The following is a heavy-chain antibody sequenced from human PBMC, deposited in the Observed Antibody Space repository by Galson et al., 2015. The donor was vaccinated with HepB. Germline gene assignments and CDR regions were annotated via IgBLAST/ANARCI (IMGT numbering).Heavy chain of an antibody. CDR3: ARLDTAMGGGFDY. CDR2: INPNSGGT. D-gene: IGHD5-18*01. Sequence: SVKVSCKASGYTFTGYYMHWVRQAPGQGLEWMGWINPNSGGTNYAQKFQGRVTMTRDTSISTAYMELSRLRSEDTAVYYCARLDTAMGGGFDYWGQGTLVTVSS. J-gene: IGHJ4*02. V-gene: IGHV1-2*02. CDR1: GYTFTGYY.